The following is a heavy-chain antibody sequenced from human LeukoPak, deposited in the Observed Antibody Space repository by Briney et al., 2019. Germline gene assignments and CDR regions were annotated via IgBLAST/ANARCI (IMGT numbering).Heavy chain of an antibody. CDR2: IRSDGTT. V-gene: IGHV3-66*01. Sequence: GGSLRLSCAASGFTVSSSYMSWVRQAPGKGLEWVSVIRSDGTTAYADSVKGRFTISRDNSKNTVYLQMNSLRAEDTAVYHCARAPYSSSWYFDYWGQGTLVTVSS. J-gene: IGHJ4*02. D-gene: IGHD6-13*01. CDR1: GFTVSSSY. CDR3: ARAPYSSSWYFDY.